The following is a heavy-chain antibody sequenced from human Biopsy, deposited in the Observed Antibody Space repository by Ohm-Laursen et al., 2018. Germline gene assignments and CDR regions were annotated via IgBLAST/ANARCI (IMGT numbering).Heavy chain of an antibody. D-gene: IGHD1-26*01. Sequence: GSLRLSCTASGFTFSPYTMTWVRQAPGKGLEWVSSISSSGNFMYYTDSVKGRFTISRGNAKNSLYLQMNSLRAEDTALYYCARIFLVGVTPGYGMDVWGQGTTVTVSS. J-gene: IGHJ6*02. CDR2: ISSSGNFM. CDR1: GFTFSPYT. V-gene: IGHV3-21*01. CDR3: ARIFLVGVTPGYGMDV.